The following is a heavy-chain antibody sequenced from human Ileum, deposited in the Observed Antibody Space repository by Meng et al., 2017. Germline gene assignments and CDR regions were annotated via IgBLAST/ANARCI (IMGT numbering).Heavy chain of an antibody. CDR1: GGSVNTGSYY. V-gene: IGHV4-61*01. Sequence: LQGSGPRLVRPSETLSLTCTISGGSVNTGSYYWSWIRQPPGKGLEWIGYMYFSGSTKYNASLKSRVSISVDTSKKQFSLNLTSVTAADTAVYYCARGHYDKYFDSWGQGTLVTVSS. CDR2: MYFSGST. J-gene: IGHJ4*02. CDR3: ARGHYDKYFDS. D-gene: IGHD3-22*01.